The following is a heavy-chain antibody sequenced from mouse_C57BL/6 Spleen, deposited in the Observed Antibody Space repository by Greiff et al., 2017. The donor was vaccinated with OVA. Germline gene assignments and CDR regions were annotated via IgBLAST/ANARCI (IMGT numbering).Heavy chain of an antibody. V-gene: IGHV1-9*01. D-gene: IGHD2-3*01. Sequence: VKLMESGAELMKPGASVKLSCKATGYTFTGYWIEWVKQRPGHGLEWIGEILPGSGSTNYNEKFKGKATFTADTSSNTAYMQLSSLTTEDSASYYCARGRYDGYSWFAYWGQGTLVTVSA. CDR3: ARGRYDGYSWFAY. CDR1: GYTFTGYW. CDR2: ILPGSGST. J-gene: IGHJ3*01.